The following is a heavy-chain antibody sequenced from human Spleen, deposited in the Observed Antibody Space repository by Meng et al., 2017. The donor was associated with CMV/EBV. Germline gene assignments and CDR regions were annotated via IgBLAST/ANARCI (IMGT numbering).Heavy chain of an antibody. CDR1: RGSISSSTYY. CDR2: IHSGGSA. Sequence: GSLRLSCTVPRGSISSSTYYWGWIRQPPGKGLEWIGRIHSGGSAYYNPSLRSRVAISGDTSKNQFSLKLSSVTAADTAVYYCAREGRITTFGVVRGLMDVWGQGTTVTVSS. J-gene: IGHJ6*02. V-gene: IGHV4-39*02. CDR3: AREGRITTFGVVRGLMDV. D-gene: IGHD3-3*01.